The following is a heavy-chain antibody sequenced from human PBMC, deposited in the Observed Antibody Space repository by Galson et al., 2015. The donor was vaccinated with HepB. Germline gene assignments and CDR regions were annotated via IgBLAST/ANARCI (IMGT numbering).Heavy chain of an antibody. CDR2: IIPILGIA. CDR1: GGTFSSYT. J-gene: IGHJ4*02. D-gene: IGHD6-13*01. V-gene: IGHV1-69*02. CDR3: ARGDSSSWYYFDY. Sequence: SVKVSCKASGGTFSSYTISWVRQAPGQGLEWMGRIIPILGIANYAQKFQGRVTITADKSTSTAYMELSSLRSEDTAVYYCARGDSSSWYYFDYWGQGTLVTVSS.